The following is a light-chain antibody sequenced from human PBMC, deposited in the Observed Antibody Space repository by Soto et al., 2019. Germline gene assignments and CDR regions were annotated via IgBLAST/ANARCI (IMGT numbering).Light chain of an antibody. J-gene: IGLJ3*02. CDR1: SSDVGGYNY. CDR2: DVN. Sequence: QSVLTQPRSVSGSPGQSVTISCTGTSSDVGGYNYVSWYQQHPGKAPKLMIYDVNKRPSGVPDRFSGSKSGNTASLTVSGLQAEDEADYYCSSFAGSNIWVFGGGTKLTVL. V-gene: IGLV2-11*01. CDR3: SSFAGSNIWV.